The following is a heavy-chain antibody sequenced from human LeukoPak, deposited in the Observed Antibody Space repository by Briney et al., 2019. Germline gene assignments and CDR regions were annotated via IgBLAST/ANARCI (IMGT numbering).Heavy chain of an antibody. Sequence: ASVKVSCKASGYTFTSYDINWVRQATGQGLEWMGWMNPNSGNTGYAQKFQGRVTMTRDTSISTAYMELSSLRSEDTAVYYCARAPPSYCTSGVCYPAQDYWGQGTLVTVSS. CDR2: MNPNSGNT. D-gene: IGHD2-8*01. CDR1: GYTFTSYD. J-gene: IGHJ4*02. CDR3: ARAPPSYCTSGVCYPAQDY. V-gene: IGHV1-8*02.